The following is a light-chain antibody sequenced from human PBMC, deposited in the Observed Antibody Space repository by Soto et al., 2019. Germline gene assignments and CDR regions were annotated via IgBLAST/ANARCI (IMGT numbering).Light chain of an antibody. J-gene: IGKJ1*01. CDR1: QGISNF. Sequence: DIQLTQSPSFLSASVGDRVTIACRASQGISNFLACYQQKAGKAPKLLINVASTLQSGVPSRFSGSGSGTDFTLAISSLQPEDFATYYCQQYNTYPWAFGQGTKVDIK. V-gene: IGKV1-9*01. CDR2: VAS. CDR3: QQYNTYPWA.